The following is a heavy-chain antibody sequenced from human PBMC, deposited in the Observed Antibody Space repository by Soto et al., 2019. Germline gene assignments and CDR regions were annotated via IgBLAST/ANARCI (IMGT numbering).Heavy chain of an antibody. J-gene: IGHJ5*02. CDR1: GGSISSGDYY. V-gene: IGHV4-30-2*01. D-gene: IGHD2-15*01. CDR3: ARAGYGGSPFDP. Sequence: SETLSLTCTVSGGSISSGDYYWSWIRQPPGKGLEWIGYIYHSGSTYYNPSLKSRVTISVDRSKNQFSLKLSSVTAADTAVYYCARAGYGGSPFDPWGQGTLVTVSS. CDR2: IYHSGST.